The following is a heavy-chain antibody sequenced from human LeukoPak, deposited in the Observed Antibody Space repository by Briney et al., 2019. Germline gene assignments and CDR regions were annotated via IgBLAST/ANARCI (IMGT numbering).Heavy chain of an antibody. CDR1: GFTFSRYA. CDR2: ISVSGCST. D-gene: IGHD3-10*01. Sequence: GWSLRLSCAASGFTFSRYAMIWVRQAPGREVEGVSAISVSGCSTYYPDSVKDRCTISRDNSKNTLYLQMNSLRAEDTAVYYCAKDRNVLLWFGEQDAFDIWGQGTMVTVSS. J-gene: IGHJ3*02. V-gene: IGHV3-23*01. CDR3: AKDRNVLLWFGEQDAFDI.